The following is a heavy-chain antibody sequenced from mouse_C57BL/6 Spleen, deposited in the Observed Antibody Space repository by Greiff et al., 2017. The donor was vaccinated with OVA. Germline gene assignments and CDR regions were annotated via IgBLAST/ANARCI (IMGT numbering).Heavy chain of an antibody. CDR2: ISGGGGNT. CDR3: ARQGTYYGSSPRDY. Sequence: DVHLVESGGGLVKPGGSLKLSCAASGFTFSSYTMSWVRQTPEKRLEWVATISGGGGNTYYPDSVKGRFTISRDNAKNTLYLQMSSLRSEDTALYYCARQGTYYGSSPRDYWGQGTTLTVSS. J-gene: IGHJ2*01. V-gene: IGHV5-9*01. CDR1: GFTFSSYT. D-gene: IGHD1-1*01.